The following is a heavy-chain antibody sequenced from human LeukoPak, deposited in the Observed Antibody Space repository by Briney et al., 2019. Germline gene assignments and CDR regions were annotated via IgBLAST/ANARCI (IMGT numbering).Heavy chain of an antibody. CDR1: GGSISSYY. CDR2: IYYSGTT. V-gene: IGHV4-59*01. Sequence: SETLSLTCTVSGGSISSYYWSWIRQPPGKGLEWIGYIYYSGTTNYNPSLKSRVTISVDTSKNQFSLKLSSVTAADTAVYYCARGVYIAAAQYGYCGQGTLVTVSS. CDR3: ARGVYIAAAQYGY. D-gene: IGHD6-13*01. J-gene: IGHJ4*02.